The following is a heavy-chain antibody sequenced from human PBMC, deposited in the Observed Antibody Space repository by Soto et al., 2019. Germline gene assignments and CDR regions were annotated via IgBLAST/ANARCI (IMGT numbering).Heavy chain of an antibody. Sequence: GGSLRLSCAASVFIFSDYDMSWVRQAPGKGLEWVSTILVGGSTHYEDSVKGRFTISRDRSKNTVYLQMNSLTVGDTAVYYCAKATATGGGAFDICGQGAMVTVSS. D-gene: IGHD2-8*02. CDR2: ILVGGST. CDR3: AKATATGGGAFDI. J-gene: IGHJ3*02. V-gene: IGHV3-23*01. CDR1: VFIFSDYD.